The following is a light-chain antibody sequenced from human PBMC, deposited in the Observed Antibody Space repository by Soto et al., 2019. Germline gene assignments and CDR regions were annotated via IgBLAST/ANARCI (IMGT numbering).Light chain of an antibody. V-gene: IGKV3-15*01. CDR1: QNINSN. CDR2: ATS. CDR3: QQHNSWPPYT. J-gene: IGKJ2*01. Sequence: EVVMTQSPATLSVSPGERATLSCRASQNINSNLAWYQQKPGQAPRLLIYATSTRAAGVPARFTGSGSGTEFNLTISSLQSEDFAVYFCQQHNSWPPYTFGQGTKLEIE.